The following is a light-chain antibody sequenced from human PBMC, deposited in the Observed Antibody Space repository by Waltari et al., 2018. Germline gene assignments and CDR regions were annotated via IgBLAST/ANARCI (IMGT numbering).Light chain of an antibody. CDR1: QSLLSSDGNTY. CDR3: MQLTQWPWT. V-gene: IGKV2-30*01. CDR2: KVF. J-gene: IGKJ1*01. Sequence: DAVLTQSPLSLPVTLGQPASIPCRSSQSLLSSDGNTYLSWFQLRPGQAPGRLIYKVFNRDSGVPDRFCGSGSGTDFTLKISRVEAEDVGDYYCMQLTQWPWTFGQGTKVEIK.